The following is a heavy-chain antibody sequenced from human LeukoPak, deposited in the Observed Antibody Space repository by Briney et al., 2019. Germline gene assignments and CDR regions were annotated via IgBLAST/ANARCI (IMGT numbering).Heavy chain of an antibody. D-gene: IGHD1-26*01. J-gene: IGHJ3*02. Sequence: SGTLSLSCTASGGSISGHFWTWIRQPAGKGLEWIGRIYGSGSTHYNPSLKSRVTLSLDMSKNQLSLKMISVAVEDTALYYCARDLGGSHADAYDIWGPRPMVIVP. CDR2: IYGSGST. V-gene: IGHV4-4*07. CDR1: GGSISGHF. CDR3: ARDLGGSHADAYDI.